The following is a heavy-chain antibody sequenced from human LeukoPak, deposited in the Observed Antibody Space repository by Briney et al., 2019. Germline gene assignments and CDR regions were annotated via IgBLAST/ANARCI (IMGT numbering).Heavy chain of an antibody. Sequence: PSETLSLTCTVSGGSISSNSYYWGWIPQPPGKGLEWIGSIYYSGNTYYNPSLKSRVTMSVDTSKHQFSLRLSSVTAADTAVYYCARDPPDYGSGVASPFDYWGQGTLVTVSS. J-gene: IGHJ4*02. D-gene: IGHD3-10*01. CDR3: ARDPPDYGSGVASPFDY. CDR1: GGSISSNSYY. V-gene: IGHV4-39*07. CDR2: IYYSGNT.